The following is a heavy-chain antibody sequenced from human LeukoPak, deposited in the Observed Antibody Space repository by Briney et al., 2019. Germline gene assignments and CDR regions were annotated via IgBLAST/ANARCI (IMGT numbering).Heavy chain of an antibody. Sequence: SETLSLTCAVYGGSFSGYYWNWIRQPPGKGLEWIGEINHSGSTNYNPSLKSRVTISVDTSKNQFSLKLSSVTAADTAMYYCARLYCSGGSCYSGLGSADYWGQGTLVTVAS. CDR1: GGSFSGYY. D-gene: IGHD2-15*01. CDR3: ARLYCSGGSCYSGLGSADY. V-gene: IGHV4-34*01. J-gene: IGHJ4*02. CDR2: INHSGST.